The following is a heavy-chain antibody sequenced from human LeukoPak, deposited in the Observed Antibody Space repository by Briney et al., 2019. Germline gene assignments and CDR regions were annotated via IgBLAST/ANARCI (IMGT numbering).Heavy chain of an antibody. CDR2: IYYSGST. CDR1: GGSISSYY. J-gene: IGHJ4*02. D-gene: IGHD4-17*01. V-gene: IGHV4-59*08. CDR3: ARHVTLGDDYGVPTRTYYFDY. Sequence: PSETLSLTCTVSGGSISSYYWSWIRQPPGKGLEWIGYIYYSGSTNYNPSLKSRVTISVDTSKNQFSLKLSSVTAADTAVYYCARHVTLGDDYGVPTRTYYFDYWGQGTLVTVSS.